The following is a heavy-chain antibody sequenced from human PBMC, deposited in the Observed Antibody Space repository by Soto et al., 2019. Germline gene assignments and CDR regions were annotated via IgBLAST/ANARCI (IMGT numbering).Heavy chain of an antibody. CDR1: GDSISSYY. V-gene: IGHV4-59*01. CDR2: IYYSGST. D-gene: IGHD6-19*01. CDR3: ARSRYTSGWWTPPFDY. J-gene: IGHJ4*02. Sequence: QVQLQESGPGLVKPSESLSLTCAVSGDSISSYYWSWIRQPPGKGLEWIGYIYYSGSTNYNPSLKSRVTISVDTSKNQFSLKLTSVTAADTAVYYCARSRYTSGWWTPPFDYWGQGTLVTVSS.